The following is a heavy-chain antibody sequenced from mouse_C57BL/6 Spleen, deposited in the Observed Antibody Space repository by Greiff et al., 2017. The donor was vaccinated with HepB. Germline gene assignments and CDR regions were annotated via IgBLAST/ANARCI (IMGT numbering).Heavy chain of an antibody. CDR2: INPGSGGT. J-gene: IGHJ4*01. CDR1: GYAFTNYL. V-gene: IGHV1-54*01. Sequence: QVQLKQSGAELVRPGTSVKVSCKASGYAFTNYLIEWVKQRPGQGLEWIGVINPGSGGTNYNEKFKGKATLTADKSSSTAYMQLSSLTSEDSAVYFCARYGSHYAMDYWGQGTSVTVSS. CDR3: ARYGSHYAMDY. D-gene: IGHD1-1*01.